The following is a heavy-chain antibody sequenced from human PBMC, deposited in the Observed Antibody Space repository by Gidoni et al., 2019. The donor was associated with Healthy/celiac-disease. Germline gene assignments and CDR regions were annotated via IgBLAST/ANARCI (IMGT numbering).Heavy chain of an antibody. CDR2: INHSGST. J-gene: IGHJ5*02. D-gene: IGHD4-17*01. V-gene: IGHV4-34*01. CDR3: AGLTTYNWFDP. Sequence: QVQLQQWGAGLLKPSETLSLTCAVSGGSFRGYYWSWIRQPPGKGLEWIGEINHSGSTNYNPSLKSRVTISVDTSKNQFSLKLSSVTAADTAVYYCAGLTTYNWFDPWGQGTLVTVSS. CDR1: GGSFRGYY.